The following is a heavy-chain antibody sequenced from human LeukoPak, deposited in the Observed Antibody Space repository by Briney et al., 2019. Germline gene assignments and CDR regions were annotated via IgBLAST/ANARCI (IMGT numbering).Heavy chain of an antibody. CDR1: GGTFSSYA. Sequence: SVKVSCKASGGTFSSYAISWVRQAPGQGLEWMGGIIPIFGTANYAQKFQGRVTITTDESTSTAYMELSSLRSEDTAVYYCARDLGEIAPGGLYALDIWGQGTMVTVSS. D-gene: IGHD1-26*01. J-gene: IGHJ3*02. CDR2: IIPIFGTA. CDR3: ARDLGEIAPGGLYALDI. V-gene: IGHV1-69*05.